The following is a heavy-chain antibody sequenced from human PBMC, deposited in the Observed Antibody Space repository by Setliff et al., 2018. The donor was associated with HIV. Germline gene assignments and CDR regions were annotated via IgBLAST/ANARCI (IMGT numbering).Heavy chain of an antibody. CDR2: IHTTGSP. CDR1: GVYISNYH. V-gene: IGHV4-4*08. J-gene: IGHJ4*02. D-gene: IGHD1-26*01. Sequence: PSETLSLTCTISGVYISNYHWGWIRQPPGRGLEWIGSIHTTGSPKNNPSLQSRVSISIDMAKSLFSLELSSVTAADTAVSYCARGATWGKGXATPPDYWXQGXLVXXXS. CDR3: ARGATWGKGXATPPDY.